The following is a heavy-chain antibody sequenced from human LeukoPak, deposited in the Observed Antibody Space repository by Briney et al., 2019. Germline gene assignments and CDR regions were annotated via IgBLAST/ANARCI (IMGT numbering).Heavy chain of an antibody. CDR1: GFTFSRSW. CDR3: AKDWYLGAFDI. J-gene: IGHJ3*02. CDR2: ISGSGGST. Sequence: GGSLRLSCVASGFTFSRSWMDWVRQAPGKGLEWVSAISGSGGSTYYADSVKGRFTISRDNSKNTLYLQMNSLRAEDTAVYYCAKDWYLGAFDIWGQGTVVTVSS. V-gene: IGHV3-23*01. D-gene: IGHD2-15*01.